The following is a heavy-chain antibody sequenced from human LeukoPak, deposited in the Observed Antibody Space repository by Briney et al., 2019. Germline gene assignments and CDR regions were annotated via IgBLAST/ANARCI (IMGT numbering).Heavy chain of an antibody. CDR3: PKDQADCSSASCYERGFDY. V-gene: IGHV3-23*01. Sequence: PGGSLRLSCAASGFTFSSYGMSWVRQAPGKGLEWVSAISGSGGSTYYADSVKGRFTISRDNSKNTLYLQMNSLRAKDTAVYYCPKDQADCSSASCYERGFDYWGQGILVTVSS. CDR1: GFTFSSYG. J-gene: IGHJ4*02. D-gene: IGHD2-2*01. CDR2: ISGSGGST.